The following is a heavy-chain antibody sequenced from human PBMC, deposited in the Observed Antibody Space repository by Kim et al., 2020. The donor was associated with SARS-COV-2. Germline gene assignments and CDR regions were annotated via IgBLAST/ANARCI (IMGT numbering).Heavy chain of an antibody. J-gene: IGHJ4*02. V-gene: IGHV3-74*01. CDR2: INSDGSST. Sequence: GGSLRLSCAASGFTFSSYWMHWVRQAPGKGLVWVSRINSDGSSTSYADSVKGRFTISRDNAKNTLYLQMNSLRAEDTAVYYCARSRRGYSGYDFVPVVDYWGQGTLVTVSS. CDR3: ARSRRGYSGYDFVPVVDY. D-gene: IGHD5-12*01. CDR1: GFTFSSYW.